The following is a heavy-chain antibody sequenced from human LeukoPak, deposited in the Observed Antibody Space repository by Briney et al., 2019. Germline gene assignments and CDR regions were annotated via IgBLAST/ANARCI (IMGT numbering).Heavy chain of an antibody. Sequence: GASVKVSCKASGYTFTGYYMHWVRQAPGQGLEWMGWINPNSGGTNYAQKFQGRVTMTRDTSIRTAYMELSRLRSDDTAVYYCARDIDDILTGYSYFDYWGQGTLVTVSS. CDR3: ARDIDDILTGYSYFDY. CDR2: INPNSGGT. V-gene: IGHV1-2*02. J-gene: IGHJ4*02. D-gene: IGHD3-9*01. CDR1: GYTFTGYY.